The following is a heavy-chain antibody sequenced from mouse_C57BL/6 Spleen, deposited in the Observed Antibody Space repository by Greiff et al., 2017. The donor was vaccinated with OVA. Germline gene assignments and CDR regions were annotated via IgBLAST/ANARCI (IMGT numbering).Heavy chain of an antibody. CDR1: GYTFTSYG. J-gene: IGHJ4*01. D-gene: IGHD1-1*01. CDR2: IYPRSGNT. Sequence: VQLVESGAELARPGASVKLSCKASGYTFTSYGISWVKQRTGQGLEWIGEIYPRSGNTYYNEKFKGKATLTADKSSSTAYMELRSLTSEDSAVYFCARGDYYGSSTAYAMDYWGQGTSVTVSS. CDR3: ARGDYYGSSTAYAMDY. V-gene: IGHV1-81*01.